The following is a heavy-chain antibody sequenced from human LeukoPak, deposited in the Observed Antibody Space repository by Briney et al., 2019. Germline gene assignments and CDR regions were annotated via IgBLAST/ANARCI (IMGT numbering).Heavy chain of an antibody. J-gene: IGHJ3*02. V-gene: IGHV3-33*01. Sequence: GRSLRLSCAASGFTFSSYGMHWVRQAPGKGLEWVAVIWYDGSNKYYADSVKGRFTISRDNSKNTLYLQMNSLRAEDTAVYYCASLYYYDSSGYYPRDAFDIWGQGTMVTVSS. CDR1: GFTFSSYG. CDR2: IWYDGSNK. D-gene: IGHD3-22*01. CDR3: ASLYYYDSSGYYPRDAFDI.